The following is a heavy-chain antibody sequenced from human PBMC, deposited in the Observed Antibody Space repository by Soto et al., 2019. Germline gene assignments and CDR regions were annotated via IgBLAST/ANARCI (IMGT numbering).Heavy chain of an antibody. D-gene: IGHD1-26*01. V-gene: IGHV3-72*01. CDR2: AGNKAHSFTT. Sequence: EVQLVESGGGLVQPGGSLRLSCEASGFTFSDYYMDWVRQAPGKGLEWVGRAGNKAHSFTTEYAASVKGRFTISRDDSKNSLYLQMNSLKTEDTAVYYCVRLDGSYYPDYWGQGTLVTVSS. CDR3: VRLDGSYYPDY. CDR1: GFTFSDYY. J-gene: IGHJ4*02.